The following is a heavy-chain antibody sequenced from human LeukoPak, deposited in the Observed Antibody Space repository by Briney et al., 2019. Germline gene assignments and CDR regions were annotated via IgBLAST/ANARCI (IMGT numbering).Heavy chain of an antibody. J-gene: IGHJ3*02. Sequence: SSETLSLTCTVSDGSIREYYWSWIRQSPGKGLEWIGYIHSSGSTNYNPSLKSRVTMSVDTSKNQFSLKLSSVTAADTAVYYCAREGNYDFWSGPPEGAFDIWGQGTMVTVSS. CDR3: AREGNYDFWSGPPEGAFDI. D-gene: IGHD3-3*01. CDR1: DGSIREYY. CDR2: IHSSGST. V-gene: IGHV4-59*12.